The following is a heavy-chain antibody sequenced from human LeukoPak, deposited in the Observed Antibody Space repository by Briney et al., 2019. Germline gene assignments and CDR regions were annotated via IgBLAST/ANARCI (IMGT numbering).Heavy chain of an antibody. CDR2: INSDGSST. V-gene: IGHV3-74*01. J-gene: IGHJ4*02. CDR1: GFTFSSYW. D-gene: IGHD4-17*01. Sequence: GGSLRLSCAASGFTFSSYWMHWVRQAPGKGLVWVSRINSDGSSTSYADSVKGRFTISRDNAKNTLYLQMNSLRAEDTAVYYCARGRPYGAGDYWGQGTLVTVSS. CDR3: ARGRPYGAGDY.